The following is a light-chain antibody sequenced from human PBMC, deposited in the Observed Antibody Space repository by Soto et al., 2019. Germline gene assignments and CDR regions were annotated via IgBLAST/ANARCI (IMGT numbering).Light chain of an antibody. CDR3: QQRKKWPPIT. V-gene: IGKV3-11*01. CDR2: DAS. CDR1: QSVDNF. J-gene: IGKJ5*01. Sequence: DIVLTQSPATLSSSPGERVTLSCRASQSVDNFLAWYQQKPGRPPRLLIYDASNRASGVPARFSGSGSGTDFPLPISSLEPEDLAIYFCQQRKKWPPITFGQGTRL.